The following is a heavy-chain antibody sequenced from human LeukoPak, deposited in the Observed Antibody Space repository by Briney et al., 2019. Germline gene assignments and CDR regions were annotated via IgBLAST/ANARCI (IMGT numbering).Heavy chain of an antibody. CDR1: GYTFTSYD. J-gene: IGHJ3*02. CDR3: ARDNDAFDI. CDR2: MNPNSGNT. V-gene: IGHV1-8*03. Sequence: ASVKASCTASGYTFTSYDINWVRQATGQGLEWMGRMNPNSGNTGYAQKFQGRVTITRNTSISTAYMELSSLRSEDTAVYYCARDNDAFDIWGQGTMVTVSS.